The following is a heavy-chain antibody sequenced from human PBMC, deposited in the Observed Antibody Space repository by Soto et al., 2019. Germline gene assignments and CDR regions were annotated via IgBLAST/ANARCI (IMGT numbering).Heavy chain of an antibody. CDR2: ISGSGGST. CDR1: GFTFSSYA. D-gene: IGHD6-19*01. J-gene: IGHJ4*02. Sequence: GGSLRLSCAASGFTFSSYAMSWVRQAPGKGLEWVSAISGSGGSTYYADSVKGRFTISRDNSKNTLYLQMNSLRAEDTAVYYCAKVIEQWLVSLPLDYWGQGTLVTVSS. CDR3: AKVIEQWLVSLPLDY. V-gene: IGHV3-23*01.